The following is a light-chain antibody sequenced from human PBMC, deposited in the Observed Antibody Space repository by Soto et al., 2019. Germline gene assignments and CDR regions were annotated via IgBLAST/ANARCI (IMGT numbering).Light chain of an antibody. CDR1: QDIGSV. V-gene: IGKV1-8*01. Sequence: AIRITESPSSLSASIGDTVTITCRASQDIGSVLAWYQQKPGTAPKVLISGASDLHGGVPSRFSGRGSGTDFTLTISRLEPEDFAVYYCQQYGSSGTFGQGTKVDIK. CDR2: GAS. J-gene: IGKJ1*01. CDR3: QQYGSSGT.